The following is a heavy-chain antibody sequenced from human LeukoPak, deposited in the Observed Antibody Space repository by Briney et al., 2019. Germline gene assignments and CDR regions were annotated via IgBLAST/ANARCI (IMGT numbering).Heavy chain of an antibody. Sequence: SETLSLTCTASGGSISSYYWSWIRQPPGKGLEWIGYIYYSGSTNYNPSLKSRVTISVDTSKNQFSLKLSSVTAADTAVYYCARALTYYDFWSGYYTTGSFDYWGQGTLVTVSS. CDR2: IYYSGST. V-gene: IGHV4-59*01. CDR1: GGSISSYY. CDR3: ARALTYYDFWSGYYTTGSFDY. D-gene: IGHD3-3*01. J-gene: IGHJ4*02.